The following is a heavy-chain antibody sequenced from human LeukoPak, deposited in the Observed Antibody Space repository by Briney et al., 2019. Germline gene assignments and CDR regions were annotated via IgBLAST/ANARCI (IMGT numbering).Heavy chain of an antibody. J-gene: IGHJ4*02. CDR2: INHSGTT. CDR3: ARSAPYSSGWYIEY. D-gene: IGHD6-19*01. Sequence: SGTLSLTCAVSGGSISSNNWWSWVRQPPGRGLEWIGEINHSGTTNYNPTLKSRVTISVDNSKNQFSLKLSSVTAADTAVYYCARSAPYSSGWYIEYWGQGALVTVSS. V-gene: IGHV4-4*02. CDR1: GGSISSNNW.